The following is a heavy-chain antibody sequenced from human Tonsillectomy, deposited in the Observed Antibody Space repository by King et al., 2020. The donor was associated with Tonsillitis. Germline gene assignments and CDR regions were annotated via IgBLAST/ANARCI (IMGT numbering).Heavy chain of an antibody. Sequence: VQLVESGGGLVQPGGSLRLSCAVSGFTFSNFAMSWVRQAPGKGLEWVSVMSGSGGSTYYADSVKGRFTISRDTSKNTLYLQMNSLRAEDTAVYYCAKLAVTTSLYYFDYWGQGTLVTVSS. V-gene: IGHV3-23*04. CDR1: GFTFSNFA. J-gene: IGHJ4*02. CDR2: MSGSGGST. D-gene: IGHD2-15*01. CDR3: AKLAVTTSLYYFDY.